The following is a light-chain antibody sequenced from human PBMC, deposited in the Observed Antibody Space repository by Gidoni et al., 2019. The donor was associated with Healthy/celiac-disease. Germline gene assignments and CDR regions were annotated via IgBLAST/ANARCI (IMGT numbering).Light chain of an antibody. CDR2: SNN. CDR1: SSNTGSIT. Sequence: QFVLTQPPSASATPGQGVPISCSGTSSNTGSITVTWYQQLPGTAPKLLIYSNNQRPSGFPDRFSGSKSGTSASLAISGLQSEDEADYYCAAWDDSLNGAVFGGGTQLTAL. V-gene: IGLV1-44*01. CDR3: AAWDDSLNGAV. J-gene: IGLJ7*02.